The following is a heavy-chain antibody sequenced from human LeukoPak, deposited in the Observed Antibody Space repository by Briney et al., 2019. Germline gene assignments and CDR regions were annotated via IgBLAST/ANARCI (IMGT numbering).Heavy chain of an antibody. V-gene: IGHV1-2*02. CDR3: ARIDSGRCFFDAFDI. J-gene: IGHJ3*02. D-gene: IGHD1-26*01. CDR2: INPNNGGT. CDR1: GYTFTGYY. Sequence: ASVKVSCKSSGYTFTGYYMHWVRQAPGQGLEWMGWINPNNGGTNYAQKFQGRVTMTRDTSITTAYMELSRLRSDDTAVYYCARIDSGRCFFDAFDIWGQGTMVTVSS.